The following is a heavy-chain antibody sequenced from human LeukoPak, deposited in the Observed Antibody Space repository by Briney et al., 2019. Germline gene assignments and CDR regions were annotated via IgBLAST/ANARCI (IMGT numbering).Heavy chain of an antibody. J-gene: IGHJ4*02. Sequence: ASVKVSCKASGYTFTSYGISWVRQAPGQGLEWMGWISAYNGNTNYAQKLQGRVTMTTDTSTSTAYLEVRSLRSDDTAVYYCARAQYSSSWPKFDYWGQGTLVTVSS. V-gene: IGHV1-18*01. CDR3: ARAQYSSSWPKFDY. D-gene: IGHD6-13*01. CDR2: ISAYNGNT. CDR1: GYTFTSYG.